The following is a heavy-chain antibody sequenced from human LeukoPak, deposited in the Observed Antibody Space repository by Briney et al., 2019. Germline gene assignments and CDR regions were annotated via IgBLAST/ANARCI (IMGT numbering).Heavy chain of an antibody. D-gene: IGHD6-19*01. V-gene: IGHV3-21*01. CDR3: ARDKYVAVAAY. CDR1: GFTFSSYS. Sequence: GGSLRLSCAASGFTFSSYSINWVRQAPGKGLEWVSSISSSSSYIYYADSVKGRFTISRDNAKNSLYLQMNSLRAKDTAVYYCARDKYVAVAAYWGQGTLVTVSS. CDR2: ISSSSSYI. J-gene: IGHJ4*02.